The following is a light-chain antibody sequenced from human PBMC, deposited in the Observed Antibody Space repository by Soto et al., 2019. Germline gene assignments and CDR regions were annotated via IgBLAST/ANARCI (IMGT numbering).Light chain of an antibody. CDR3: SSCAGNNNLV. CDR1: SSDVGGYNY. CDR2: EVS. Sequence: QSALTQPPSASGYPGQSVTISCTGTSSDVGGYNYVSWYQQHPGKAPKLMISEVSKRPSGVPDRFSGSKSGNTASLTVSGLQAEDEADYYCSSCAGNNNLVFGGGTKLTVL. V-gene: IGLV2-8*01. J-gene: IGLJ2*01.